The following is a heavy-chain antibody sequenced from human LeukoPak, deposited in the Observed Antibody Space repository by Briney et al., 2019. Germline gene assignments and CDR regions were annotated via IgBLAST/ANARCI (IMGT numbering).Heavy chain of an antibody. D-gene: IGHD3-22*01. J-gene: IGHJ4*02. Sequence: GGSLRLSCAASGFTFSDYYMSWIRQAPGKGLEWVSYISSSGSTIYYADSVKGRFTISRDNAKNSLYLQMNSLRAEDTAVYYCAITLNYYDSSGYPLFDYWGLGTLVTVSS. CDR2: ISSSGSTI. CDR1: GFTFSDYY. CDR3: AITLNYYDSSGYPLFDY. V-gene: IGHV3-11*01.